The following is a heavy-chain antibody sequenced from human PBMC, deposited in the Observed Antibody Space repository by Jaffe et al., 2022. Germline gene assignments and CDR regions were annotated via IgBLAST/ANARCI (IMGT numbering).Heavy chain of an antibody. CDR3: ARDGPYYDFWSGYRSQPPTYYYYMDV. D-gene: IGHD3-3*01. J-gene: IGHJ6*03. CDR1: GGSVSSGSYY. V-gene: IGHV4-61*01. CDR2: IYYSGST. Sequence: QVQLQESGPGLVKPSETLSLTCTVSGGSVSSGSYYWSWIRQPPGKGLEWIGYIYYSGSTNYNPSLKSRVTISVDTSKNQFSLKLSSVTAADTAVYYCARDGPYYDFWSGYRSQPPTYYYYMDVWGKGTTVTVSS.